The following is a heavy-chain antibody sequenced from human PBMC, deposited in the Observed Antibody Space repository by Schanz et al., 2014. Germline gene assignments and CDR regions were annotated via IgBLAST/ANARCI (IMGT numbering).Heavy chain of an antibody. V-gene: IGHV1-69*02. D-gene: IGHD3-10*01. CDR1: GGTFASYT. CDR2: IVPILNVT. J-gene: IGHJ5*02. CDR3: GEYGSDSYTDP. Sequence: QVQLVQSGAEVKRPGSSVTVYCKASGGTFASYTLNWMRQARGQGPEGVGRIVPILNVTWYTHKFQGRVTITADTSTGTAYMELRSLKSEDTAVYYCGEYGSDSYTDPWGQGTLVTVSS.